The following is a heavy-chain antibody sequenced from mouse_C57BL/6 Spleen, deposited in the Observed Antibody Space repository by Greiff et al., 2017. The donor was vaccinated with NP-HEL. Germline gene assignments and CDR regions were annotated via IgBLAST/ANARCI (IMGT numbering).Heavy chain of an antibody. CDR1: GYTFSSYW. Sequence: VQLQQPGAELVKPGASVKMSCKASGYTFSSYWITWVKQRPGQGLEWIGDIYPGSGSTNYNEKFKSKATLTVDTSSSTAYMQLSSLTSEDSAVYYCARPIYYDYDGGDFDYWGQGTTLTVSS. CDR3: ARPIYYDYDGGDFDY. V-gene: IGHV1-55*01. J-gene: IGHJ2*01. D-gene: IGHD2-4*01. CDR2: IYPGSGST.